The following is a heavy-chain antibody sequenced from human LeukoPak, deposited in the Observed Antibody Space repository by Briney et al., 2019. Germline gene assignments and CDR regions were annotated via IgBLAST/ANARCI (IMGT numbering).Heavy chain of an antibody. CDR3: ARLGATTGY. Sequence: GGSLRLSCAASGFTFSSYSMSWVRQAPGKGLEWVANIKQDGSEKYYVDSVKGRFTISRDNAKNSLYLQMNSLRAEDTAVYYCARLGATTGYWGQGTLVTVSS. J-gene: IGHJ4*02. D-gene: IGHD1-26*01. CDR1: GFTFSSYS. V-gene: IGHV3-7*01. CDR2: IKQDGSEK.